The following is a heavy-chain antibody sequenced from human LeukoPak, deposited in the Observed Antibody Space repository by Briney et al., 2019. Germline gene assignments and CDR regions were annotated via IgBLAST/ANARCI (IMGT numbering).Heavy chain of an antibody. Sequence: GASVNVSCKGSGYTFTSYDFNWVRQATGQRPGWMGWMSPNSGDTGSAQKFQHRVTMTRNTSISTAYMELSSLRSDDTAVYYCARGPPNWGYDYWGPGTLVTVSS. V-gene: IGHV1-8*01. CDR2: MSPNSGDT. J-gene: IGHJ4*02. D-gene: IGHD7-27*01. CDR1: GYTFTSYD. CDR3: ARGPPNWGYDY.